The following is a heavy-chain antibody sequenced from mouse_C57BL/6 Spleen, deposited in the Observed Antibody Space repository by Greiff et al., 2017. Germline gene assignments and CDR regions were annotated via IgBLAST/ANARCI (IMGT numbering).Heavy chain of an antibody. CDR2: IHPNSGST. V-gene: IGHV1-64*01. J-gene: IGHJ4*01. CDR1: GYTFTSYW. Sequence: VQLQQPGAELVKPGASVKLSCKASGYTFTSYWMHWVKQRPGQGLEWIGMIHPNSGSTNYNEKFKSKATLTVDKSSSTAYMQLSSLTSEDSAVYYCARARPYYYAMDYWGQGTSVTVSS. CDR3: ARARPYYYAMDY.